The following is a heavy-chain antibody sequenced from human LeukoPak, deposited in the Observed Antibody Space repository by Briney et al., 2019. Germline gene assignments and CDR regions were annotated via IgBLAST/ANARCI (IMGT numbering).Heavy chain of an antibody. CDR1: GGSISSGGYY. D-gene: IGHD3-22*01. CDR2: IYYSGST. J-gene: IGHJ4*02. CDR3: ARAPTGRDSSGYYGDYFDY. V-gene: IGHV4-61*08. Sequence: SETLSLTCTVSGGSISSGGYYWSWIRQHPGKGLEWIGYIYYSGSTNYNPSLKSRVTISVDTSKNQFSLKLSSVTAADTAVYYCARAPTGRDSSGYYGDYFDYWGQGTLVTVSS.